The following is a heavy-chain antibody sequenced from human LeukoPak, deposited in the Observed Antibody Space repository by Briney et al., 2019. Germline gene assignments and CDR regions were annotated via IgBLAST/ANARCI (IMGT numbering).Heavy chain of an antibody. Sequence: PGGSLRLSCAASGFTFSSYSMNWVRQAPGKGLEWVSSISGSSSYIYYADSVKGRFTISRDNAKNSLHLQMSSLRAEDTAVYYCARDKYDIVVVPAGHYYYYYYMDVWGKGTTVTVSS. CDR1: GFTFSSYS. J-gene: IGHJ6*03. CDR2: ISGSSSYI. D-gene: IGHD2-2*01. CDR3: ARDKYDIVVVPAGHYYYYYYMDV. V-gene: IGHV3-21*04.